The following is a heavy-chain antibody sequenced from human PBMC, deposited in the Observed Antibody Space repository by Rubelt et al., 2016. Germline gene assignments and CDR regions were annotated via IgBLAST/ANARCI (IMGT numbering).Heavy chain of an antibody. CDR1: GFTFSRYA. V-gene: IGHV3-30*04. J-gene: IGHJ4*02. Sequence: QVQLVESGGGVVQPGRSLRLSCAASGFTFSRYAIHWVRQAPGKGLEWVALISYDGSNKYYADSVKGRFTISRDNSKNTLYLKMNSLRAEDTAVYYCARDLSDSGRYHHFDYWGQGTLVTASS. CDR2: ISYDGSNK. CDR3: ARDLSDSGRYHHFDY. D-gene: IGHD1-26*01.